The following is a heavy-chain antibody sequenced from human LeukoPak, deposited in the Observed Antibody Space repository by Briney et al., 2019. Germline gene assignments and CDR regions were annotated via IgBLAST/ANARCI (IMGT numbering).Heavy chain of an antibody. Sequence: SETLSLTCTVSGGSISSYYWSWIQQPPGKGLEWIGYIYYSGSTNYNPSLKSRVTISVDTSKNQFSLTVTSVTAADTAVYYCARSSGDYSHRRFDYWGQGTVVTVSS. D-gene: IGHD1-26*01. CDR2: IYYSGST. CDR3: ARSSGDYSHRRFDY. V-gene: IGHV4-59*12. J-gene: IGHJ4*02. CDR1: GGSISSYY.